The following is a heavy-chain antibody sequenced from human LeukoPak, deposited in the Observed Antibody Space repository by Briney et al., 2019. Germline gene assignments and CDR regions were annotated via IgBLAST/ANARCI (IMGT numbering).Heavy chain of an antibody. J-gene: IGHJ3*02. D-gene: IGHD3-3*01. Sequence: SETLSLTCTVSGGSISSYYWSWIRQPPGKGLEWIGYIYYSGSTNYNPSLKSRVTISVDTSKNQFSLKLSSVTAADTAVYYCARDGDFWSGPIAFGIWGQGTMVTVSS. CDR1: GGSISSYY. V-gene: IGHV4-59*01. CDR2: IYYSGST. CDR3: ARDGDFWSGPIAFGI.